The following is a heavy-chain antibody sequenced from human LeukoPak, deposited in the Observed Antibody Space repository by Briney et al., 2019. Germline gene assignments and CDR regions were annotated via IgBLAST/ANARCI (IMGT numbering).Heavy chain of an antibody. CDR3: ARRRYYDSTGYFD. CDR2: IYYSGRT. J-gene: IGHJ1*01. CDR1: GDSISASSYY. D-gene: IGHD3-22*01. Sequence: SETLSLTCTVSGDSISASSYYWGWIRQPPGQGLEWIGEIYYSGRTYYNPSLRSRVSISLDTSKNHFSLNLNFATAADTAKYYCARRRYYDSTGYFDWGPGSVVIVSS. V-gene: IGHV4-39*02.